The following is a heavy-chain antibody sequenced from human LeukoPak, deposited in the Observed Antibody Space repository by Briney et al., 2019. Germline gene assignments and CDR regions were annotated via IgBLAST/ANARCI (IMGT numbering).Heavy chain of an antibody. CDR1: GFTLSTYS. V-gene: IGHV3-23*01. J-gene: IGHJ4*02. D-gene: IGHD3-22*01. CDR2: IDVTTGLS. Sequence: PGGSLRLSCAASGFTLSTYSVSWVRRAPGEGVEWVSTIDVTTGLSYYADSVEGRFTISRDDFQNTLFLQLNGLRVEDTAVYYCAKINYYHPYFWGQGTLVTVSS. CDR3: AKINYYHPYF.